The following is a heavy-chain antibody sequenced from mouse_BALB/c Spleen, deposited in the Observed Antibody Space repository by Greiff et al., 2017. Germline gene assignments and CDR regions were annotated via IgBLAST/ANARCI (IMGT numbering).Heavy chain of an antibody. J-gene: IGHJ1*01. CDR3: ATVVATYGYFDV. CDR1: GFNIKDTY. CDR2: IDPANGNT. Sequence: VQLQQSGAELVKPGASVKLSCTASGFNIKDTYMHWVKQRPEQGLEWIGRIDPANGNTKYDPKFQGKATITADTSSNTAYLQLSSLTSEDTAVYYCATVVATYGYFDVWGAGTTVTVSS. V-gene: IGHV14-3*02. D-gene: IGHD1-1*01.